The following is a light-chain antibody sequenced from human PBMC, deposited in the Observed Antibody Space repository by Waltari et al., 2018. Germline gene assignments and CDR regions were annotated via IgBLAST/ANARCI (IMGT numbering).Light chain of an antibody. Sequence: QSALTQPASVSGSPGQSITISCTGSSRDVGSYSLVSWYQQQPGKAPKLMIYEVTKRPSGVSNRFSGSKSGNTASLTISGLQAEDEADYYCCSYAGSSTFVVFGGGTRLTVL. J-gene: IGLJ2*01. V-gene: IGLV2-23*02. CDR3: CSYAGSSTFVV. CDR2: EVT. CDR1: SRDVGSYSL.